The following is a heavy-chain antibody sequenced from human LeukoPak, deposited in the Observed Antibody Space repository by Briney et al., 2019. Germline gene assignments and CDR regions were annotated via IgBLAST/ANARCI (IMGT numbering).Heavy chain of an antibody. CDR3: AREVSPFIVGATNDY. V-gene: IGHV1-2*02. J-gene: IGHJ4*02. CDR1: GYTFTGYY. D-gene: IGHD1-26*01. CDR2: INPNSGGT. Sequence: WASVKVSCKASGYTFTGYYMHWVRQAPGQGLEWMGWINPNSGGTNYAQKFQGRVTMTRDTSISTAYMELSRLRSDDTAVYYCAREVSPFIVGATNDYWGQGTLVTVSS.